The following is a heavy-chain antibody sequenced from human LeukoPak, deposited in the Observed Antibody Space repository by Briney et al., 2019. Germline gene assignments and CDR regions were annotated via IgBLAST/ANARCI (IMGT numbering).Heavy chain of an antibody. D-gene: IGHD6-6*01. J-gene: IGHJ1*01. V-gene: IGHV3-21*01. Sequence: GGSLRLSCAASGFTFSSYSMNWVRQAPGKGLEWVSSISSSSSYIYYADSVKGRLTISRDNAKNSLYLQMNSLRAEDTAVYYCARDRVLGFQHWGQGTLVTVSS. CDR1: GFTFSSYS. CDR2: ISSSSSYI. CDR3: ARDRVLGFQH.